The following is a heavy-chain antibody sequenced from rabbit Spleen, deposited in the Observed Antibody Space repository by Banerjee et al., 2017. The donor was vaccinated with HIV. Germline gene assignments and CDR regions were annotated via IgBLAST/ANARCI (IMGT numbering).Heavy chain of an antibody. J-gene: IGHJ4*01. CDR1: GISFSAGYY. D-gene: IGHD1-1*01. CDR2: IHTYPVKA. V-gene: IGHV1S45*01. CDR3: ARDLTGIIGWNFYL. Sequence: QEQLVESGGGLVKTGASLTLTCTASGISFSAGYYMCWVRQAPGKGLECIGCIHTYPVKAVYASWATGRFTFSRTSSTTVTLQMTSLTAADTAAYFCARDLTGIIGWNFYLWGQGTLVTVS.